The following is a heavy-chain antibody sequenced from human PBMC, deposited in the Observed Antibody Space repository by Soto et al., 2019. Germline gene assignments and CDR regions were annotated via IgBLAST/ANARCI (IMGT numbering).Heavy chain of an antibody. D-gene: IGHD6-19*01. Sequence: GSLRLSCAASGFTFNYYSMNWVRQAAGKGLEWVSSISSASSNVYYGDSVKGRFTISRDNTKNSLYLQMNSLRAEDTAIYYCETVITVSGTKADYWGQGTLVTVSS. CDR2: ISSASSNV. CDR3: ETVITVSGTKADY. J-gene: IGHJ4*02. CDR1: GFTFNYYS. V-gene: IGHV3-21*01.